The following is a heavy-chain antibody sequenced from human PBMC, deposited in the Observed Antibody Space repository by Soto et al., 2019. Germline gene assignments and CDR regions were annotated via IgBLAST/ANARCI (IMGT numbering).Heavy chain of an antibody. J-gene: IGHJ6*02. D-gene: IGHD5-18*01. CDR3: ARDGRKQLWVEGLNAMDV. CDR1: GYTFTTYG. V-gene: IGHV1-18*01. CDR2: ISGYNGQT. Sequence: QVQLMQSGPEVKKPGASVKVSCKASGYTFTTYGISWVRQAPGQGLEWMGWISGYNGQTNYAQKFRGRLTITTDASKSTAYMELRSLRSDDTAMYYCARDGRKQLWVEGLNAMDVWGQGTTVTVSS.